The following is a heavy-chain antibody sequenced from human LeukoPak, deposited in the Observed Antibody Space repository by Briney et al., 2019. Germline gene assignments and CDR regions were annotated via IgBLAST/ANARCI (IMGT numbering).Heavy chain of an antibody. V-gene: IGHV3-53*01. D-gene: IGHD5-24*01. Sequence: GGSLRLSCAASGFTVSSNYMSWVRQAPGKGLEWVSVIYSGGSTYYADSVKGRFTISRDNSKNTLYLQMNSLRAEDTAVYYCARDQRGEMATISSRYYGMDVWGQGTTVTVSS. J-gene: IGHJ6*02. CDR1: GFTVSSNY. CDR2: IYSGGST. CDR3: ARDQRGEMATISSRYYGMDV.